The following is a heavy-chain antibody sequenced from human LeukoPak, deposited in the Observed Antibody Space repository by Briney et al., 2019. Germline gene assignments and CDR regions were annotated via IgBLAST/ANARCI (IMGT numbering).Heavy chain of an antibody. D-gene: IGHD4-17*01. Sequence: GGSLRLSCAASGFTFTRYWMSWVRQAPGKGLEWVANIKDDGNEKYYAAFVRGRFTISRDNTKNSLYLQVNSLRADDTGLYYCARAARYGDYNYDYYYYMDVWGKGTTVTVSS. J-gene: IGHJ6*03. CDR3: ARAARYGDYNYDYYYYMDV. CDR1: GFTFTRYW. CDR2: IKDDGNEK. V-gene: IGHV3-7*01.